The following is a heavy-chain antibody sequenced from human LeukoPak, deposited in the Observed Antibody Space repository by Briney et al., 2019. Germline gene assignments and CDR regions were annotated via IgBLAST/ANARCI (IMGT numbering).Heavy chain of an antibody. Sequence: SETLSLTCTVSGVSVSSGNYYWSWIRQPPGKGLEWIGYVYKSGGTNYNPSLKGRVAISVDTSKNQFSLKLSSVTTADTAVYYCARISLTMRDAFDIWGQGTTVTVST. CDR3: ARISLTMRDAFDI. CDR1: GVSVSSGNYY. V-gene: IGHV4-61*01. J-gene: IGHJ3*02. D-gene: IGHD4/OR15-4a*01. CDR2: VYKSGGT.